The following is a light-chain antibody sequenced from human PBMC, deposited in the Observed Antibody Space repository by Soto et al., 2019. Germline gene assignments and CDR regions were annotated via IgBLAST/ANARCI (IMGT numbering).Light chain of an antibody. CDR1: SSNIGSNY. J-gene: IGLJ3*02. CDR3: AAWDDSLL. CDR2: SNN. Sequence: QSVLTQPPSASGTPVQRVTISCSGSSSNIGSNYVYWYQQLPGTAPKLLIYSNNQRPSGVPDRFSGSKSGTSASLAISGLRSEDEADYYCAAWDDSLLFGGGTKLTVL. V-gene: IGLV1-47*02.